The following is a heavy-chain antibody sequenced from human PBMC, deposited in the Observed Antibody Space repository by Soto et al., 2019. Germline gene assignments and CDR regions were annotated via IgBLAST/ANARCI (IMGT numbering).Heavy chain of an antibody. CDR2: IYHSGST. D-gene: IGHD3-3*01. CDR3: ARGYYDFWSGYYNGYPWFDP. J-gene: IGHJ5*02. V-gene: IGHV4-30-2*01. Sequence: PSETLSLTCTVSGGSITSSSYYWGWIRQPPGKGLEWIGYIYHSGSTYYNPSLKSRVTISVDRSKNQFSLKLSSVTAADTAVYYCARGYYDFWSGYYNGYPWFDPWGQGTLVTVSS. CDR1: GGSITSSSYY.